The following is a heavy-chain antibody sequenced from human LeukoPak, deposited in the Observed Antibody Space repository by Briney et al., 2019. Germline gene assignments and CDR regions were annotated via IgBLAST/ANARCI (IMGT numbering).Heavy chain of an antibody. D-gene: IGHD3-22*01. J-gene: IGHJ4*02. V-gene: IGHV1-24*01. CDR1: GYTLTELS. CDR3: ARCPYYYDSSGYYYDY. Sequence: GASVKVSCKVSGYTLTELSMHWVRQAPGKGLEWMGGFDPEDGETIYAQKFQGRVTMTEDTSTDTAYMELSSLRSEDTAVYYCARCPYYYDSSGYYYDYWGQGTLVTVSS. CDR2: FDPEDGET.